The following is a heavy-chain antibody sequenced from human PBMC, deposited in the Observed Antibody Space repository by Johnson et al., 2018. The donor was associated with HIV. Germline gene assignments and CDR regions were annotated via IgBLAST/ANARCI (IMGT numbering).Heavy chain of an antibody. CDR2: ISSSGSTI. J-gene: IGHJ3*02. V-gene: IGHV3-48*04. CDR3: ARDSGGFTAFDI. CDR1: GFTFSSYW. Sequence: MQLVESGGGLVQPGGSLRLSCAASGFTFSSYWMNWVRQAPGKGLEWVSYISSSGSTIYYADSVKGRFTISRDNAKNSLYLQMNSLRAEDTAVYYCARDSGGFTAFDIWGQGTMVTVSS. D-gene: IGHD2-8*02.